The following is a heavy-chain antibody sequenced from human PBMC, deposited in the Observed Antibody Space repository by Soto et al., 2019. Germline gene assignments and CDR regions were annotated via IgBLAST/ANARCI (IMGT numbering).Heavy chain of an antibody. J-gene: IGHJ4*02. V-gene: IGHV3-9*01. D-gene: IGHD5-18*01. CDR2: ISWNSGSI. CDR1: GFTFEGYA. CDR3: AKDTDRYSSGPFDY. Sequence: GGSLRLSCAASGFTFEGYAMHWVRQAPGKGLEWVSGISWNSGSIGYADSVKGRFTISRDNAKNSLYPRMNSLRVEDTALYYCAKDTDRYSSGPFDYWGQGILVTVSS.